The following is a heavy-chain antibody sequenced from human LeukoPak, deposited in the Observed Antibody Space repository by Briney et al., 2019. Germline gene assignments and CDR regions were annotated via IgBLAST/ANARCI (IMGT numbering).Heavy chain of an antibody. CDR1: GYTFTGYY. CDR2: INPNSGGT. Sequence: ASVKVSCKASGYTFTGYYMHWVRQAPGQGLEWMGWINPNSGGTNYAQKFQGRVTMTRDTSISTAYMELSRLRSDDTAVYYCARDRGYSSSFSDYWGQGTLVTVSS. V-gene: IGHV1-2*02. J-gene: IGHJ4*02. CDR3: ARDRGYSSSFSDY. D-gene: IGHD6-13*01.